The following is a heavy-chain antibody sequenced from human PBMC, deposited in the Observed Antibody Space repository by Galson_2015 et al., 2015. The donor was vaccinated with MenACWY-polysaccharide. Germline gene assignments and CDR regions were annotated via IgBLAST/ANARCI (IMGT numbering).Heavy chain of an antibody. CDR3: AREGSRIVVHAFDI. CDR2: IQYDGNNK. V-gene: IGHV3-33*01. D-gene: IGHD2-15*01. J-gene: IGHJ3*02. CDR1: GSRFSNSG. Sequence: SLRLSCAASGSRFSNSGMHWVRQAPGKGLEWVAVIQYDGNNKVYADSVKGRFTISRDNSKNTVFLEMNTLGVEDTAVYYCAREGSRIVVHAFDIWGQGTRVTVSS.